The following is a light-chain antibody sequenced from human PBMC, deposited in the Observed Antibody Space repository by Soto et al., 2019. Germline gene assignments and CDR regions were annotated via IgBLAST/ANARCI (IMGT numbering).Light chain of an antibody. Sequence: AIQLTQSPSSLSADVGDRVTITCRASQGINNDVAWFQQRPGRAPKLLNYDAINVQSGVPSRFSGSGSGAYFRLTISSLQPEDSATYYCFQDFNYPRTFGPGTRVDI. CDR3: FQDFNYPRT. V-gene: IGKV1-6*01. J-gene: IGKJ3*01. CDR1: QGINND. CDR2: DAI.